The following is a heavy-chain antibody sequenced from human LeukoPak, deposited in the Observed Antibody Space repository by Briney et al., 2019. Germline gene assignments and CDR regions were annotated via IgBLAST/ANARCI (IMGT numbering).Heavy chain of an antibody. Sequence: SVKVSCKASGYTFTGYFIHWVRQAPGQGLEWMGWINPNSGGTNYAQKFQGRVTMTRDTSISTAYMELSSLRSEDTAVYYCAMDRRDGYNFDDRVYYWGQGTLVTVSS. V-gene: IGHV1-2*02. J-gene: IGHJ4*02. CDR1: GYTFTGYF. CDR3: AMDRRDGYNFDDRVYY. D-gene: IGHD5-24*01. CDR2: INPNSGGT.